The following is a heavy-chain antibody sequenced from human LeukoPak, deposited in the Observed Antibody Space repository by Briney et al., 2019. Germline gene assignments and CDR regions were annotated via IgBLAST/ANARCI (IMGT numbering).Heavy chain of an antibody. D-gene: IGHD5-24*01. J-gene: IGHJ4*02. Sequence: PSETLSLTCTVSGDSISRYYWSWIRQSPGKGLEWIGSIYYSGSTNYNPSLKSRVTISVDTSKNQFSLKLSSVTAADTAVYYCARVRRWLPQFDYWGQGTLVTVSS. V-gene: IGHV4-59*01. CDR1: GDSISRYY. CDR3: ARVRRWLPQFDY. CDR2: IYYSGST.